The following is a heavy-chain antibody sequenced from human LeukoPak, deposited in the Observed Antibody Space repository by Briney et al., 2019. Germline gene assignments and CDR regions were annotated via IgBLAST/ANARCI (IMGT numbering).Heavy chain of an antibody. J-gene: IGHJ4*02. CDR3: ARDYEITIFGVVRALDY. CDR2: INPNSGGT. CDR1: GYTFTGYY. V-gene: IGHV1-2*02. Sequence: ASVKVSCKASGYTFTGYYMHWVRQAPGQGLEWMGWINPNSGGTNYAQKFQGRVTMTRDTSISTAYMELSRLRSDDTAVYYCARDYEITIFGVVRALDYWGQGTLVTVSS. D-gene: IGHD3-3*01.